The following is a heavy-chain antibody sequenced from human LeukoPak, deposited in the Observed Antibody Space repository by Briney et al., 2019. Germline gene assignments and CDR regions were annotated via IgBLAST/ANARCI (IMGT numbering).Heavy chain of an antibody. J-gene: IGHJ1*01. CDR1: GFTFSSYS. D-gene: IGHD6-13*01. CDR3: ARGQKYSSSWSAEYFQH. Sequence: GSMRLSCAASGFTFSSYSMNWVRQAPGKGLEWVSYISSSSSTIYYADSVKGRFTISRDNAKNSLYLQMNSLRAEDTAVYYCARGQKYSSSWSAEYFQHWGQGTLVTVSS. V-gene: IGHV3-48*01. CDR2: ISSSSSTI.